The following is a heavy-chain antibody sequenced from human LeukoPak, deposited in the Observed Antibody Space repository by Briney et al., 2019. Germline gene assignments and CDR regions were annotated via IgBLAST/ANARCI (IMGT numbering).Heavy chain of an antibody. CDR3: ARGGSYYDSSGYYRAAEIDY. CDR2: IKQDGSEK. Sequence: GGSLRLSCAASGFTFSSYWMSWVRQAPGKGLEWVSNIKQDGSEKYYVDSVKGRFTISRDNAKNSLYLQMNSLRAEDTAVYYCARGGSYYDSSGYYRAAEIDYWGQGTLVTVSS. J-gene: IGHJ4*02. V-gene: IGHV3-7*01. D-gene: IGHD3-22*01. CDR1: GFTFSSYW.